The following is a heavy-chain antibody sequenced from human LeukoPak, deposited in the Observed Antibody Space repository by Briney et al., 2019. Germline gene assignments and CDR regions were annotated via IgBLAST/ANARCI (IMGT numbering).Heavy chain of an antibody. CDR3: ARTIAAAGPYYYYGMDV. D-gene: IGHD6-13*01. Sequence: SETLSLTCTVSGGSISSYYWSWIRQPPGKGLEWIGYIYYSGSTNYNPPLKSRVTISVDTSKNQFSLKLSSVTAADTPVYYCARTIAAAGPYYYYGMDVWGQGTTVTVSS. CDR1: GGSISSYY. V-gene: IGHV4-59*01. CDR2: IYYSGST. J-gene: IGHJ6*02.